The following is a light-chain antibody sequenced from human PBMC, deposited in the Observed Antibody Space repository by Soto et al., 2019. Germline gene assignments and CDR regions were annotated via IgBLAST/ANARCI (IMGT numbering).Light chain of an antibody. J-gene: IGKJ5*01. CDR3: QQYGHSPP. CDR1: EIINSGY. Sequence: ENLLTQSPDTLSLSAGERATLFCRASEIINSGYLAWYQQKPGRAPRLLIYGASKRATGIPDSFSGSESGTDFTLTINSLEPEDSAVYYCQQYGHSPPFGQGTRLDI. V-gene: IGKV3-20*01. CDR2: GAS.